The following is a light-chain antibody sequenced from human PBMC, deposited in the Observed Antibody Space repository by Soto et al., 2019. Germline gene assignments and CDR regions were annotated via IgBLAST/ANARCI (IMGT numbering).Light chain of an antibody. V-gene: IGLV2-14*01. J-gene: IGLJ1*01. CDR1: SSDVGGYNY. CDR3: SSYTSSSTYV. Sequence: QSVLTQPASVSGSPGQSITISCTGTSSDVGGYNYVSWYQQHPGKAPKLMIYDVSNRPSGVSNRFSGSKSGNTASLTISGLQAEDEAVYYCSSYTSSSTYVFGTGTKLTVL. CDR2: DVS.